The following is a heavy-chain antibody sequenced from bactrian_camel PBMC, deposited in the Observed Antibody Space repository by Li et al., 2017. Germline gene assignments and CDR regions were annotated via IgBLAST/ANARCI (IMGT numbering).Heavy chain of an antibody. CDR2: INNNGGTT. D-gene: IGHD3*01. Sequence: VQLVESGGGLVQPGGSLRLSCAASGFTFSSYDMSWVRQAPGKGLEWVSAINNNGGTTYYQDSVKGRFTISRDNAKNTTYLAMNSLNPEDTAMYYCLGSVALALVSSAQTVWGQGTQVTVS. V-gene: IGHV3S40*01. CDR3: LGSVALALVSSAQTV. CDR1: GFTFSSYD. J-gene: IGHJ4*01.